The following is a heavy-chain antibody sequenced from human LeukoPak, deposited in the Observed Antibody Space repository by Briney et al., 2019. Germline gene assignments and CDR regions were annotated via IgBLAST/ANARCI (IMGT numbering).Heavy chain of an antibody. CDR3: ARLIPSYSSSWAFDY. CDR2: INHSGST. V-gene: IGHV4-34*01. Sequence: SETLSLTCAVYGGSFSGYYWSWIRQPPGKGLEWIGEINHSGSTNYNPSLKSRVTISVDTSKNQFSLKLSSVTVADTAVYYCARLIPSYSSSWAFDYWGQGTLVTVSS. J-gene: IGHJ4*02. CDR1: GGSFSGYY. D-gene: IGHD6-13*01.